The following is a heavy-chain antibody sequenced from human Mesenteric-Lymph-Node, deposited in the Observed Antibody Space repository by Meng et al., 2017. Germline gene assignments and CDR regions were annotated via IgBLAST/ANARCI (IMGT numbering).Heavy chain of an antibody. Sequence: QVRVVQSGAEVKKPGASVMVSCKTSGYIFTSYGITWVRQAPGQGLEWMGWITTYNGKTNYAQKFQGRVTMMIDTPTTTAYMELRSLRSDDTAVYYCARGTPGRSYSDYWGQGTLVTVSS. J-gene: IGHJ4*02. V-gene: IGHV1-18*01. D-gene: IGHD3-10*01. CDR1: GYIFTSYG. CDR3: ARGTPGRSYSDY. CDR2: ITTYNGKT.